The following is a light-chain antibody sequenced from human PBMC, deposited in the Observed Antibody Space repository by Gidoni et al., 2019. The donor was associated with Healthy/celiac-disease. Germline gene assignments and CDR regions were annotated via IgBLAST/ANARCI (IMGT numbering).Light chain of an antibody. CDR2: KDS. J-gene: IGLJ2*01. CDR1: ALPKQY. Sequence: SYELTQPLSVSVSPGQTARITCSGDALPKQYAYWYQQTAGQAPVLVIYKDSERPSGIPERFSGTSAGTTVTLTISGVQAEDEADYYCQSADSSGTYVVFGGGTKLAVL. V-gene: IGLV3-25*03. CDR3: QSADSSGTYVV.